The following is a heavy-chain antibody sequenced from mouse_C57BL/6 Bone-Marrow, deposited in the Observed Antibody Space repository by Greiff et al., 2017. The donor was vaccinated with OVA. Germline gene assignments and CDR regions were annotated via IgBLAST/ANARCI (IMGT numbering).Heavy chain of an antibody. D-gene: IGHD1-1*01. CDR3: ARGDYYGSGYGYFDV. V-gene: IGHV1-26*01. CDR1: GYTFTDYY. J-gene: IGHJ1*03. Sequence: EVQLQQSGPELVKPGASVKISCKASGYTFTDYYMNWVKQSHGKSLEWIGDINPNNGGTSYNQKFKGKATLTVDKSSSTAYMELRSLTSEDSAVYYCARGDYYGSGYGYFDVWGTGTTVTVSS. CDR2: INPNNGGT.